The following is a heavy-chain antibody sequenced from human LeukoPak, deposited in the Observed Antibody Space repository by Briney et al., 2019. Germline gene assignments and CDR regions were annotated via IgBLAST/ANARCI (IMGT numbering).Heavy chain of an antibody. CDR1: GFNFSNAW. V-gene: IGHV4-59*01. D-gene: IGHD3-22*01. Sequence: GSLRLSCATSGFNFSNAWMSWVRQAPGKGLEWIGYIYYSGSTNYNPSLKSRVTISVDTSKNQFSLKLSSVTAADTAVYYCAREGGSGYYYDYWGQGTLVTVSS. CDR3: AREGGSGYYYDY. J-gene: IGHJ4*02. CDR2: IYYSGST.